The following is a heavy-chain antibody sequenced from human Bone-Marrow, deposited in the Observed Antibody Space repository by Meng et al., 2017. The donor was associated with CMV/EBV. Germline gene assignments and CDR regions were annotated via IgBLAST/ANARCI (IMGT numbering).Heavy chain of an antibody. Sequence: FGFTFSSYGMHWVRQAPGKGLEWVAVIWYDGSNKYYADSVKGRFTISRDNSKSTVFLQMNSLRAEDTAVYYCAKSLRPGASFGWFDPWGQGTLVTVSS. D-gene: IGHD3-10*01. CDR1: GFTFSSYG. CDR2: IWYDGSNK. V-gene: IGHV3-33*06. J-gene: IGHJ5*02. CDR3: AKSLRPGASFGWFDP.